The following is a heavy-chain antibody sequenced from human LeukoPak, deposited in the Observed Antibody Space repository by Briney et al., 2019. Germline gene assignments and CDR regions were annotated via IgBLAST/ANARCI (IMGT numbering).Heavy chain of an antibody. CDR1: GYTFTGYY. J-gene: IGHJ4*02. D-gene: IGHD6-6*01. CDR3: ARGVRASGSSAVLFDY. Sequence: GASVKVSCKASGYTFTGYYMHWVRQAPGQGLEWMGRINPNSGGTNYAQKFQGRVTMTRDTSISTAYMEVSRLRSDDTAVYYCARGVRASGSSAVLFDYWGQGTLVTVSS. CDR2: INPNSGGT. V-gene: IGHV1-2*06.